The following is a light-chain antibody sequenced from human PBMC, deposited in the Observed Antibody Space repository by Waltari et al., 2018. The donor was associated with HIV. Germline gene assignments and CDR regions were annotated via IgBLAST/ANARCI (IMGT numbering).Light chain of an antibody. CDR3: ASYTVNSTGV. Sequence: QSALSQPASVSASPGQSVAISCSGSASDIGRYNYVSWYQQHPDGAPTRILLDVNNRPSVISDRFSGSKSGTTSSLTISTVRTDDEADYYCASYTVNSTGVFGTGTKLSVL. CDR2: DVN. V-gene: IGLV2-14*03. J-gene: IGLJ1*01. CDR1: ASDIGRYNY.